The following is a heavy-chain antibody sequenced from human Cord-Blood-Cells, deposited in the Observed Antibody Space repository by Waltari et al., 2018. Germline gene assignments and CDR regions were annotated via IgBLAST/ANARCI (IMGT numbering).Heavy chain of an antibody. CDR3: ARGGSGSYYYYYGMDV. D-gene: IGHD1-26*01. Sequence: QVQLVQSGAEVKKPGASVKVSCKASGYTFTGYYMPWVRQASGQGLEWMGWINPNSGGTNYAQKFQGWVTMTRDTSISTAYMELSRLRSDDTAVYYCARGGSGSYYYYYGMDVWGQGTTVTVSS. J-gene: IGHJ6*02. CDR2: INPNSGGT. V-gene: IGHV1-2*04. CDR1: GYTFTGYY.